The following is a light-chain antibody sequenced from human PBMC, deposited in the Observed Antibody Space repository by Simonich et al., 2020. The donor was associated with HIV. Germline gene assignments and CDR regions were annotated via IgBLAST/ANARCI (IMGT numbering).Light chain of an antibody. Sequence: QSAPTQPPSASGSPGQSVTISCTGTSSDVGAYNYVSWYQQHPGKAPKLMFYEVSKRPSGVPDRVSGPKSGNTASLTVSVLQAEDEADYYCSSYTSSSTWVFCGGTKLTVL. CDR3: SSYTSSSTWV. CDR1: SSDVGAYNY. V-gene: IGLV2-8*01. CDR2: EVS. J-gene: IGLJ3*02.